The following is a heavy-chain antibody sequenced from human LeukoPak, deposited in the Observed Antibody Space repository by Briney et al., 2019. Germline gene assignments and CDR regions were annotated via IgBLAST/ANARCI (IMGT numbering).Heavy chain of an antibody. V-gene: IGHV3-21*01. CDR1: GFTFSSYS. D-gene: IGHD1-1*01. J-gene: IGHJ4*02. CDR3: ARVLAGAVRLDY. CDR2: ISSSSSYI. Sequence: PGGSLRLSCAASGFTFSSYSMNWVRQAPGKGLEWVSSISSSSSYIYYADSVKGRFTISRDNAKNSLYLQMNSLRAEDTAVYYCARVLAGAVRLDYWGQGTLVTVSS.